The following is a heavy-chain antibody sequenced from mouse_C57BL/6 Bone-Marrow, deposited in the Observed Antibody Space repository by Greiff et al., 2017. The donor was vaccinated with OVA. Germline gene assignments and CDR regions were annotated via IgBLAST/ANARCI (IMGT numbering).Heavy chain of an antibody. D-gene: IGHD1-1*01. Sequence: VQLQESGAELVKPGASVKISCKASGYAFSSYWMNWVKQRPGKGLEWIGQIYPGDGDTNYNGKFKGKATLTADKSSSTAYMQLSSLTSEDSAVYFCARGGVWTTVEDYWGQGTTLTVSS. V-gene: IGHV1-80*01. CDR2: IYPGDGDT. CDR3: ARGGVWTTVEDY. J-gene: IGHJ2*01. CDR1: GYAFSSYW.